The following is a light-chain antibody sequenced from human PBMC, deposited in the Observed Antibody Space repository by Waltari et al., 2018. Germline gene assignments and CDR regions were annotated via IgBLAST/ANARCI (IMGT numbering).Light chain of an antibody. V-gene: IGKV1-39*01. CDR1: QSISSY. Sequence: DIQMTQSPSSLSASVGDRVTITCRASQSISSYLNWYQQKPGKAPKLLIYGASSLHSGVPTWFSGSCSGTDFTLTISSLQPEYFATYYCQHTYSFPRTFGQGANVEIK. CDR2: GAS. CDR3: QHTYSFPRT. J-gene: IGKJ1*01.